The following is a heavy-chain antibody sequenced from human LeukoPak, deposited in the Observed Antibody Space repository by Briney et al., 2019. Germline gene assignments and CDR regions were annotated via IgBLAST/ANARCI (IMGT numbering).Heavy chain of an antibody. V-gene: IGHV1-69*06. CDR2: IIPLFGTP. D-gene: IGHD3-10*01. J-gene: IGHJ4*02. CDR1: GGALSSYA. CDR3: AAMYTVREVIIGDDY. Sequence: ASVKVSCKASGGALSSYALSWVRQAPGQGREWMGGIIPLFGTPNYAQKFQGRVTITADISTTTVYMDLNSLRSEDTAVYYCAAMYTVREVIIGDDYWGQGTLVTVSS.